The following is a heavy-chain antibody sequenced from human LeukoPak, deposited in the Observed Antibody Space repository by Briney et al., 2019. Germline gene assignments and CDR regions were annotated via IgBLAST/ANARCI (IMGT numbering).Heavy chain of an antibody. J-gene: IGHJ4*02. CDR2: ISYDGSNK. CDR3: ARIIQLWPRGEDY. Sequence: PGGSLRLSCAASGFTFSSYAMHWVRQAPGKGLEWVAVISYDGSNKYYADSVKGRFTISRDNSKNTLYLQMNSLRAEDTAVYYCARIIQLWPRGEDYWGQGTLVTVSP. V-gene: IGHV3-30-3*01. D-gene: IGHD5-18*01. CDR1: GFTFSSYA.